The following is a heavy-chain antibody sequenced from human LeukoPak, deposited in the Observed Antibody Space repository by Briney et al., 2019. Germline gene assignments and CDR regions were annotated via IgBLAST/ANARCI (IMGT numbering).Heavy chain of an antibody. CDR2: ISGSGGST. V-gene: IGHV3-23*01. CDR3: AKDFSLPSRVLPD. J-gene: IGHJ4*02. Sequence: GGSLRLSCAASGFTFSSYAMGWVRQAPGKGLEWVSAISGSGGSTYYADSVKGRFTISRDNSKNTLYLQMNSLRAEDTAVYYCAKDFSLPSRVLPDWGQGTLVTVSS. D-gene: IGHD2/OR15-2a*01. CDR1: GFTFSSYA.